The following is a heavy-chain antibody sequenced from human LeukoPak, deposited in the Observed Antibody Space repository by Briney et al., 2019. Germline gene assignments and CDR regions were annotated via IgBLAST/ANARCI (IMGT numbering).Heavy chain of an antibody. V-gene: IGHV1-24*01. D-gene: IGHD1-26*01. CDR3: AFAPRIEGVYHYGTDV. CDR2: FDPEDGET. Sequence: ASVKVSCKVSGYTLTELSMHWVRQSPGKGLEWMGGFDPEDGETIYAQKFQGRVTMTEDTSTDTAYMELSSLRSEDTAVYYCAFAPRIEGVYHYGTDVWGKGTTVTVSS. CDR1: GYTLTELS. J-gene: IGHJ6*04.